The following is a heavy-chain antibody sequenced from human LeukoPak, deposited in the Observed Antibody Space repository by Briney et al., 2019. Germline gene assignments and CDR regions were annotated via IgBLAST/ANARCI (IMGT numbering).Heavy chain of an antibody. Sequence: PSQTLPLTCTVSGGSISSGSYYWSWIRQPAGKGLEWIGRIYTSGSTNYNPSLKSRVTISVDTSKNQFSLKLSSVTAADTAVYYCARDSMYYYDSSGYSNWFDPWGQGTLVTVSS. CDR3: ARDSMYYYDSSGYSNWFDP. J-gene: IGHJ5*02. CDR1: GGSISSGSYY. CDR2: IYTSGST. V-gene: IGHV4-61*02. D-gene: IGHD3-22*01.